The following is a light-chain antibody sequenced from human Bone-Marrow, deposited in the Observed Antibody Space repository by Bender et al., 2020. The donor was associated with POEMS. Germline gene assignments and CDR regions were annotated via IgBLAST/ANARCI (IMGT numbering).Light chain of an antibody. V-gene: IGLV2-14*02. Sequence: QSALTQPASVSGSPGQSITISCTGTSSDVGSYNLVSWYQQHPGKAPKLMIDAVSGRPSGVPDRFSGSKSGNTASLTISAIQAEDEADYYCSSYTSSSTWVFGGGTKLSVL. CDR3: SSYTSSSTWV. CDR2: AVS. CDR1: SSDVGSYNL. J-gene: IGLJ3*02.